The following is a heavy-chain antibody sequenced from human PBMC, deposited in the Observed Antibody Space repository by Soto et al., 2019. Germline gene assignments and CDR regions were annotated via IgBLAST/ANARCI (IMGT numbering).Heavy chain of an antibody. Sequence: QVQLVQSGAEVKKPGSSVKVSCKASGGTFSSYAISWVRQAPGQGLEWMGGIIPIFGTANYAQKFQGRVTITADESTSTPYMELSSLRSEDTAVYYCARGLNWNVLESVGYYYGMDVWGQGTTVTVSS. D-gene: IGHD1-1*01. V-gene: IGHV1-69*01. CDR3: ARGLNWNVLESVGYYYGMDV. CDR2: IIPIFGTA. J-gene: IGHJ6*02. CDR1: GGTFSSYA.